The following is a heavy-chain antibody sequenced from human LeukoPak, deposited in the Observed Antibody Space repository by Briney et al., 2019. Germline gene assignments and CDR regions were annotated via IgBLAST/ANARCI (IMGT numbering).Heavy chain of an antibody. CDR1: GFTFSSYA. Sequence: GGSLRLSCAASGFTFSSYAMSWVRQAPGKGLEWVSGISGSAGSTYSADSVKGRFTISRDNSQNTLFLQMDSLRADDTAIYYCAKLNSGSYHYSNFDFWGQGAQVTVSS. V-gene: IGHV3-23*01. J-gene: IGHJ4*02. D-gene: IGHD1-26*01. CDR3: AKLNSGSYHYSNFDF. CDR2: ISGSAGST.